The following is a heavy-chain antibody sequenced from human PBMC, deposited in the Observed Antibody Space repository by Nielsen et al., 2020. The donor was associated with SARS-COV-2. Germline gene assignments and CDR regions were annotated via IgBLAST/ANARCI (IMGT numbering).Heavy chain of an antibody. CDR2: IYYSGST. J-gene: IGHJ4*02. V-gene: IGHV4-61*01. Sequence: SETLSLTCTVSGGSVSSGSYYWRWIRQPPGKGLEWIGYIYYSGSTNYNPSLKSRVTISVDTSKNQFSLKLSSVTAADTAVYYCARGYYYDSTGADYWGQGTLVTVSS. CDR1: GGSVSSGSYY. D-gene: IGHD3-22*01. CDR3: ARGYYYDSTGADY.